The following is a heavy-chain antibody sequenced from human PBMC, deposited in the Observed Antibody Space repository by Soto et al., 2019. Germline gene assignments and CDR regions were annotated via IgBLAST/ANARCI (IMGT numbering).Heavy chain of an antibody. CDR2: IIPIFGTA. V-gene: IGHV1-69*01. CDR3: ARGSLAARTHYYYSYGMDV. Sequence: QVQLVQSGAEVKKPGSSVKVSCKASGGTFSSYAIIWVRQAPGQGLEWMGGIIPIFGTANYAQKFQGSVTITADESTSTAYMELSSLRSEDTAVYYCARGSLAARTHYYYSYGMDVWGQGTTVTVSS. D-gene: IGHD6-6*01. CDR1: GGTFSSYA. J-gene: IGHJ6*02.